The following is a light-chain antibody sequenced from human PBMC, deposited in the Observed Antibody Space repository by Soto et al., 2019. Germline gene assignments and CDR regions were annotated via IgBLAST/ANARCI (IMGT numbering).Light chain of an antibody. CDR3: QQYGSSPT. CDR2: GAS. CDR1: QSVSSSY. J-gene: IGKJ4*01. Sequence: DIVLTQSPGTLSLSPGERANLSCRASQSVSSSYLAWYQQKPGQAPRLLIYGASSRATGIPDRFSGSGSGTDFTLTISRLEPEDFAVYYCQQYGSSPTFGGGTKVDIK. V-gene: IGKV3-20*01.